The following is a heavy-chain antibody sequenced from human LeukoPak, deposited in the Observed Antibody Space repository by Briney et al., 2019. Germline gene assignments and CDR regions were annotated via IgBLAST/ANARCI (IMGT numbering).Heavy chain of an antibody. D-gene: IGHD3-3*01. J-gene: IGHJ4*02. CDR3: AREVSGIFGVFIYFDY. CDR2: INHSGST. Sequence: SETLSLTCAVYGGSFSGYYWSWIRQPPGKGLEWIGEINHSGSTNYNPSLKSRVTISVDTSKNQFSLKLSSVTAADTAVYYCAREVSGIFGVFIYFDYWGQGTLVTVSS. CDR1: GGSFSGYY. V-gene: IGHV4-34*01.